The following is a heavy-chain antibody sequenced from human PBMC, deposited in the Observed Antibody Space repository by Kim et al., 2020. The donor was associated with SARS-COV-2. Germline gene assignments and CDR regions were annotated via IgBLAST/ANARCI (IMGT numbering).Heavy chain of an antibody. Sequence: GESLKISCKGSGYSFTSYWISWVRQMPGKGLEWMGRIDTSDSYTNYSPSFQGHVTISADKSISTAYLQWSSLKASDTAMYYCARSYFTIFGVVEGTETFDYWGQGTLVTVSS. CDR2: IDTSDSYT. D-gene: IGHD3-3*01. CDR1: GYSFTSYW. V-gene: IGHV5-10-1*01. CDR3: ARSYFTIFGVVEGTETFDY. J-gene: IGHJ4*02.